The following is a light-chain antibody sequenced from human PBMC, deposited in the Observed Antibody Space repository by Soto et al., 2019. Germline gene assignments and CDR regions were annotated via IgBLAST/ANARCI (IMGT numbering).Light chain of an antibody. Sequence: QSALTQPASVSGSPGQSITISCTGTISDVGSYDLVSWYQQHPGKAPKLMIYEGSKRPSGVSSRFSGSKSGNTASLTISGLQAEDEAAYYCCSYAGSSTSWVFGGGTKLTVL. J-gene: IGLJ3*02. V-gene: IGLV2-23*01. CDR2: EGS. CDR1: ISDVGSYDL. CDR3: CSYAGSSTSWV.